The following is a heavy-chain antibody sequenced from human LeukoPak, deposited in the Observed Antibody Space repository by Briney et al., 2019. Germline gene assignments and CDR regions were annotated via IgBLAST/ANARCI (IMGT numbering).Heavy chain of an antibody. D-gene: IGHD5-24*01. Sequence: ASVKVSCKASGGTFSSYAISWVRQAPGQGLEWMGGIIPIFGTANYAQKFQGRVTITADESTSTAYMELSSLRSEDTAVYYCARVGRDGYNLVDWGQGTLVTVSS. CDR1: GGTFSSYA. CDR2: IIPIFGTA. J-gene: IGHJ4*02. V-gene: IGHV1-69*13. CDR3: ARVGRDGYNLVD.